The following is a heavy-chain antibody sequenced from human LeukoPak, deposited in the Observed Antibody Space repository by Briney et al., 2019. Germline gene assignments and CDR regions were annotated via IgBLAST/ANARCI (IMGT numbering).Heavy chain of an antibody. CDR3: ARYVLLWFVESPL. J-gene: IGHJ4*02. CDR2: IYYSGST. V-gene: IGHV4-59*08. D-gene: IGHD3-10*01. CDR1: GGSISSYY. Sequence: SETLSLTCTVSGGSISSYYWSWIRQPPGKRLEWIGYIYYSGSTNYNPSLKSRVTISVDTSKNQFSLKLSSVIAADTAVYYCARYVLLWFVESPLWGQGTLVTVSS.